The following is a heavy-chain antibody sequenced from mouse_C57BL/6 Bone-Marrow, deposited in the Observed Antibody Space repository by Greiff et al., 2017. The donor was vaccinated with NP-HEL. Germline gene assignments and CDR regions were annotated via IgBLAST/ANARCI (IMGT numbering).Heavy chain of an antibody. V-gene: IGHV1-42*01. CDR2: INPSTGGT. CDR3: ARSRGFSYGSSYNY. D-gene: IGHD1-1*01. Sequence: VQLQQSGPELVKPGASVKISCKASGYSFTGYYMNWVKQSPEKSLEWIGEINPSTGGTTYNKKFKAKATLTVDKSSSTAYLQLKGLTSEDSAVYCCARSRGFSYGSSYNYWGQGTTLTVSS. J-gene: IGHJ2*01. CDR1: GYSFTGYY.